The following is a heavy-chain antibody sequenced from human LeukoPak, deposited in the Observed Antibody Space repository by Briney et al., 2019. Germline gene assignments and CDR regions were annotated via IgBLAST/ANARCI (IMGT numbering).Heavy chain of an antibody. V-gene: IGHV4-31*03. CDR3: ARLDYGDSRTDY. J-gene: IGHJ4*02. D-gene: IGHD4-17*01. CDR1: GGSISSGGYY. CDR2: IYYSGST. Sequence: SETLSLTCTVSGGSISSGGYYWSWIRQHPGKGLEWIGYIYYSGSTYYNPSLKSRVTISVDTSKNQFSLKLSSVTAADTAVYYCARLDYGDSRTDYWGQGTLVTVSS.